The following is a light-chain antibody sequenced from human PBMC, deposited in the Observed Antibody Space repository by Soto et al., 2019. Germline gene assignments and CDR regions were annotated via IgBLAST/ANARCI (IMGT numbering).Light chain of an antibody. Sequence: DIQMTQSPSTLSASVGDRVTITCRASQSINSWLAWYQQKPGKAPKLLIYDASSLESGVPSRFSGSGSGTEFTLTISSLQPDDFATYYCQQYNIYPWTFCPGTKVEIK. V-gene: IGKV1-5*01. CDR1: QSINSW. J-gene: IGKJ1*01. CDR2: DAS. CDR3: QQYNIYPWT.